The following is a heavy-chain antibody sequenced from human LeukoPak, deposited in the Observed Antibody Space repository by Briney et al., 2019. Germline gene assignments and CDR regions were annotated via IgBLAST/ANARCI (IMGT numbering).Heavy chain of an antibody. V-gene: IGHV5-51*01. CDR3: ARRITIFGVVNYFDY. J-gene: IGHJ4*02. CDR2: IYPGDSDT. Sequence: GESLKISCQASGYSFTSYWIGGVRQMPGKGLGWLGIIYPGDSDTRYSPSFQGQVTISADKSISTAYLQWSSLKASDTAMYYCARRITIFGVVNYFDYWGQGTLVTVSS. D-gene: IGHD3-3*01. CDR1: GYSFTSYW.